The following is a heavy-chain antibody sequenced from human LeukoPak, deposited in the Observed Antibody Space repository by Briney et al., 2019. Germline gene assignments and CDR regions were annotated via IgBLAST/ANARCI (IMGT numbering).Heavy chain of an antibody. CDR1: GYTFTSYG. Sequence: GASVKVSCKASGYTFTSYGISWVRQAPGQGLERMGWISAYNGNTNYAQKLQGRVTMTTDTSTSTAYMELRSLRSDDTAVYYCARDPGLLWFGTRGMDVWGQGTTVTVSS. J-gene: IGHJ6*02. CDR2: ISAYNGNT. CDR3: ARDPGLLWFGTRGMDV. V-gene: IGHV1-18*01. D-gene: IGHD3-10*01.